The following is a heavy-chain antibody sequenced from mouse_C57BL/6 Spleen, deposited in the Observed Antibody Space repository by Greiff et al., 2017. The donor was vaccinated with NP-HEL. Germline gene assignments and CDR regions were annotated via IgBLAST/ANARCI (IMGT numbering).Heavy chain of an antibody. D-gene: IGHD1-1*01. CDR3: AREYYYYGSSYGDWYFDV. Sequence: QVQLQQPGAELVRPGSSVKLSCKAFGYTFTSYWMHWVKQRPIQGLEWIGNIDPSDSETHYNQKFKDKATLTVDKSSSTAYMQLSSLTSEDSAVYYCAREYYYYGSSYGDWYFDVWGTGTTVTVSS. V-gene: IGHV1-52*01. CDR2: IDPSDSET. CDR1: GYTFTSYW. J-gene: IGHJ1*03.